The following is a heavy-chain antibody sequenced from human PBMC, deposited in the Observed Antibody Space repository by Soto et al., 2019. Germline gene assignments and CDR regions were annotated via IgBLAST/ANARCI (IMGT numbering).Heavy chain of an antibody. Sequence: GASVEVSCKVSGYTLTELSMHWVRQAPGKGLEWMGGFDPEDGETIYAQKFQGRVTMTEDTSTDTAYMELSSLRSEDTAVYYCATLFTPRIAAAGPWDYYYGMDVWGQGTTVTVSS. CDR3: ATLFTPRIAAAGPWDYYYGMDV. CDR2: FDPEDGET. CDR1: GYTLTELS. D-gene: IGHD6-13*01. V-gene: IGHV1-24*01. J-gene: IGHJ6*02.